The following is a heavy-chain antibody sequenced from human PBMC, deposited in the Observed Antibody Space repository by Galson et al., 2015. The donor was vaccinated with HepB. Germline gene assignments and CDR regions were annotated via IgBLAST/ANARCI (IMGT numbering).Heavy chain of an antibody. V-gene: IGHV3-15*01. CDR1: GFIFTDAW. D-gene: IGHD6-13*01. CDR3: TADLPISAAHPFDY. J-gene: IGHJ4*02. CDR2: IKSKAAGGTT. Sequence: SLRLSCAASGFIFTDAWMSWVRQAPGKGLEWVGRIKSKAAGGTTDYAAPVKGRFTISRDDSKNTLCLQMNSLKIEDTAVYYCTADLPISAAHPFDYWGQGALVTVSS.